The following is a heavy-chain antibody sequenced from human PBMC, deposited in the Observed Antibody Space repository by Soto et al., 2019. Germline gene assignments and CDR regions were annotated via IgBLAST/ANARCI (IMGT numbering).Heavy chain of an antibody. D-gene: IGHD3-3*01. CDR2: VYHTGRT. J-gene: IGHJ4*02. V-gene: IGHV4-61*01. Sequence: QVQRQDSGPGLVKPSETLSLTCTVSGGSFKSGSYSWSWIRQPPGKGLEWIGYVYHTGRTSYNPSLKIRVSISMDTSKNQFSLNLDSVTAADTAVYFCARDFAYFDSWGQGTLVTVS. CDR3: ARDFAYFDS. CDR1: GGSFKSGSYS.